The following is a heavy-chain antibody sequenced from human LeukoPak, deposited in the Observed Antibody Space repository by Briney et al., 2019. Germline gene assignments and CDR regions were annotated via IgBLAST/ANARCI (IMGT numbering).Heavy chain of an antibody. CDR1: GDSIRSYY. Sequence: SETLSLTRTVSGDSIRSYYWSWIRQPPGKRLEWIGYIHNSGSTNSHPSLKSRVTISIDTSKIHFSLKLSSVTTADTAVYYCARGRGDTLPFDLWGHGTLVTVSS. J-gene: IGHJ4*01. CDR3: ARGRGDTLPFDL. CDR2: IHNSGST. V-gene: IGHV4-59*01. D-gene: IGHD5-18*01.